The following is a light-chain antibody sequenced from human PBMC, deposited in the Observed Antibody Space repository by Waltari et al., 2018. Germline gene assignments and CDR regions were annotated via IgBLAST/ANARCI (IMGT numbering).Light chain of an antibody. J-gene: IGLJ2*01. Sequence: QSALTQPASVSGSPGQSITISCTGSSTDFGSSTLVSWYQPHPAQAPNLLMYEGTARPSGISRRFSGSMSGTTASPTSSTLQAEDEADYYCFSYADGRSLVFGGGTKLTVL. CDR2: EGT. CDR3: FSYADGRSLV. CDR1: STDFGSSTL. V-gene: IGLV2-23*01.